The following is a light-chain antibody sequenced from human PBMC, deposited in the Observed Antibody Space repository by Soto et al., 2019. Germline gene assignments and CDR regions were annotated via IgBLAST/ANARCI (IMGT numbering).Light chain of an antibody. CDR1: SGHNNYA. CDR3: QTWGTAIHDVV. Sequence: QPVLTQSPSASASLGASVKLTCTLSSGHNNYAIAWHQQQPDKGPRYLMKLNSDGSHSKGDGIPDRFSGSSSGAERHLTISSLQSEDEADYYCQTWGTAIHDVVFGGGTKLPVL. CDR2: LNSDGSH. V-gene: IGLV4-69*01. J-gene: IGLJ2*01.